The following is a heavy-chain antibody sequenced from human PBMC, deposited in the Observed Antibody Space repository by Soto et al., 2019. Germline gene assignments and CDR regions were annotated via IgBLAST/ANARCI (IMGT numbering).Heavy chain of an antibody. CDR2: IYYSGST. V-gene: IGHV4-31*03. J-gene: IGHJ6*02. Sequence: QVQLQESGPGLVKPSQTLSLTCTVSGGSISSGGYYWSWIRQHPGKGLEWIGYIYYSGSTYYNPSLKSRVTVSVDTSKNQFALKLSSVTAADTAVYYCARELRFGEDYYGMDVWGQGTTVTVSS. CDR3: ARELRFGEDYYGMDV. D-gene: IGHD3-10*01. CDR1: GGSISSGGYY.